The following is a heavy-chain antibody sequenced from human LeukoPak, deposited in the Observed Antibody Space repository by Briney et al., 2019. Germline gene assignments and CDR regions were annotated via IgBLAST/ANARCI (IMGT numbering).Heavy chain of an antibody. J-gene: IGHJ4*02. V-gene: IGHV3-48*01. CDR3: AKARYSSSWYNFDY. Sequence: PGGSLRLSCAASGFTFSSYSMNWVRQAPGKGLEWVSYISSSSSTIYYADSVKGRFTISRDNAKNSLYLQMNSLRAEDTAVYYCAKARYSSSWYNFDYWGQGTLVTVSS. CDR2: ISSSSSTI. CDR1: GFTFSSYS. D-gene: IGHD6-13*01.